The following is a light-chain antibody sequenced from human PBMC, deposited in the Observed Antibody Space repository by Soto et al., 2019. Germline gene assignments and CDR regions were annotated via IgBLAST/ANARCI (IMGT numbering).Light chain of an antibody. Sequence: PSSLSASIGDRVTITCRASQGINSFLAWYQQKPGKVPKLLIYAASSLQSGVPSRFSGSGSGTDFTLTISSLQPEDFATYYCQQSYSTPWTFGQGTKVDIK. V-gene: IGKV1-39*01. CDR3: QQSYSTPWT. J-gene: IGKJ1*01. CDR2: AAS. CDR1: QGINSF.